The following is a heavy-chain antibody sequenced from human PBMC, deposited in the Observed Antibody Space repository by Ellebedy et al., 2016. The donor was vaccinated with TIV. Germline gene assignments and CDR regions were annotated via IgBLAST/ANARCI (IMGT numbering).Heavy chain of an antibody. CDR2: IVGSGA. V-gene: IGHV3-23*01. CDR3: AKDRTPGDGYWVFDD. J-gene: IGHJ4*02. D-gene: IGHD5-18*01. Sequence: PGGSLRLSCAASGFTFSRYAIGWVRQAPGKGLEWVSGIVGSGAQKYADSVKGRFTISRDNSKGTVDLQMNSLSVEDTAVYFCAKDRTPGDGYWVFDDWGQGTLVTVSS. CDR1: GFTFSRYA.